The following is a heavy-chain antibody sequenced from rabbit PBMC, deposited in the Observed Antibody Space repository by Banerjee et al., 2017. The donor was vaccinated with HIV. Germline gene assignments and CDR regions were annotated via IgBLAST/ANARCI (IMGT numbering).Heavy chain of an antibody. CDR1: GFSFSNKYV. D-gene: IGHD4-1*01. CDR3: ARDLAGVIGWNFNL. Sequence: QSLEESGGDLVKPEGSLTLTCTASGFSFSNKYVMCWVRQAPGKGLEWIACINTSSGNTVYASWAKGRFTISSDDGQNTVDLQMNSLTAADTATYFCARDLAGVIGWNFNLWGQGTLVTVS. J-gene: IGHJ4*01. V-gene: IGHV1S40*01. CDR2: INTSSGNT.